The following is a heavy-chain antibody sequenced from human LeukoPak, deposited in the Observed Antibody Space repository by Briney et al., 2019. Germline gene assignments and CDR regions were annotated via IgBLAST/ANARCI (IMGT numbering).Heavy chain of an antibody. D-gene: IGHD3-22*01. CDR2: ISSSSSYI. Sequence: GGSLRLSCAASGFAFSSYSMNWVRQAPGKGLEWVSSISSSSSYIYYADSVKGRFTISRDNAKNSLYLQMNSLRAEDTAVYYCARGKTYYYDSSGQVLNWGQGTLVTVSS. CDR1: GFAFSSYS. CDR3: ARGKTYYYDSSGQVLN. V-gene: IGHV3-21*01. J-gene: IGHJ4*02.